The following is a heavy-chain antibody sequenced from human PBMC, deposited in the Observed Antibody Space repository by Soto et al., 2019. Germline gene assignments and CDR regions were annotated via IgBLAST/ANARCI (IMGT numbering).Heavy chain of an antibody. CDR3: ARDAVDFTKMVYVSPIDY. Sequence: QVQLVESGGGVVQPGRSLRLSCAASGFMFRNHAMHWVRQAPGKGLDWVAVISFDGANEFYADSVKGRFTISRDNSKNTLYLQMNRLRAEDTAVYYCARDAVDFTKMVYVSPIDYWGQGTLVTVSS. CDR2: ISFDGANE. D-gene: IGHD2-8*01. CDR1: GFMFRNHA. V-gene: IGHV3-30-3*01. J-gene: IGHJ4*02.